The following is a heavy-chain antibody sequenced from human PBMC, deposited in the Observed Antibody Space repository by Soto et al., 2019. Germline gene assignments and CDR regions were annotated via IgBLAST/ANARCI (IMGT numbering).Heavy chain of an antibody. Sequence: QVQLVQSGAEVKKPGASVKVSCKSSGYTFTSYEINWVRQTTGQGLEWMGWMSPNTGDTGYAQRFQDRVTMTKNTSISTAYMELSDLRSEDTAVYFCARPWAGGSHYFDLWGQGTLVTVSS. CDR1: GYTFTSYE. D-gene: IGHD3-16*01. V-gene: IGHV1-8*01. CDR3: ARPWAGGSHYFDL. CDR2: MSPNTGDT. J-gene: IGHJ4*02.